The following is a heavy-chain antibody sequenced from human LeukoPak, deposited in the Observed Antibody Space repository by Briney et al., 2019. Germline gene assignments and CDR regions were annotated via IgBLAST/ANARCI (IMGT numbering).Heavy chain of an antibody. CDR3: ARGTGYCSSTSCYHGYYYYYYGMDV. CDR2: IYYSGST. D-gene: IGHD2-2*01. V-gene: IGHV4-59*01. J-gene: IGHJ6*02. CDR1: GGSFSGYY. Sequence: SEILSLTCAVYGGSFSGYYWSWIRQPPGKGLEWIGYIYYSGSTNYNPSLKSRVTISVDTSKNQFSLKLSSVTAADTAVYYCARGTGYCSSTSCYHGYYYYYYGMDVWGQGTTVTVSS.